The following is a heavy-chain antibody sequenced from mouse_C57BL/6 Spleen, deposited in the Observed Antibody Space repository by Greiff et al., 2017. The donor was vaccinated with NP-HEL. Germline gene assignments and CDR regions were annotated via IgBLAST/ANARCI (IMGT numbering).Heavy chain of an antibody. J-gene: IGHJ4*01. V-gene: IGHV1-4*01. Sequence: QVQLKQSGAELARPGASVKMSCKASGYTFTSYTMHWVKQRPGQGLEWIGYINPSSGYTKYNQKFKDKATLTADKSSSTAYMQLSSLTSEDSAVYYCARNGGSITTVVGDAMDYWGQGTSVTVSS. D-gene: IGHD1-1*01. CDR3: ARNGGSITTVVGDAMDY. CDR1: GYTFTSYT. CDR2: INPSSGYT.